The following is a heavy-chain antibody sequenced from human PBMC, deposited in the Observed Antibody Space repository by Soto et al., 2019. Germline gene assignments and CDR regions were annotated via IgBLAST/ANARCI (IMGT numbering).Heavy chain of an antibody. CDR3: ARLYGSGSTRRVRIDY. CDR2: INWNGGST. CDR1: GFTFDDYG. Sequence: EVQLVESGGGVVRPGGSLRLSCAASGFTFDDYGMSWVRQAPGKGLEWVSGINWNGGSTGYADSVKGRFTISRDNAKNSLYLQMSRLRAEDTALYYCARLYGSGSTRRVRIDYWGQGTLVTVSS. D-gene: IGHD3-10*01. J-gene: IGHJ4*02. V-gene: IGHV3-20*04.